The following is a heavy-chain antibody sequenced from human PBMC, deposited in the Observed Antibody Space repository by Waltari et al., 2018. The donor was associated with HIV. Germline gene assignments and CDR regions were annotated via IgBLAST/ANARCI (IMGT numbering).Heavy chain of an antibody. CDR2: VLYDGKNK. J-gene: IGHJ4*02. Sequence: QVQLVESGGGVVQPGRSLRLSCAASGFTFSSYGMHWVRQAPGKGLEWLAVVLYDGKNKYYADSVKGRFTVSRDNSKNTLFLQMNSLRVDDTAVYYCARTPYDTSGYCFDYWGQGTLVTVSS. CDR3: ARTPYDTSGYCFDY. CDR1: GFTFSSYG. V-gene: IGHV3-33*01. D-gene: IGHD3-22*01.